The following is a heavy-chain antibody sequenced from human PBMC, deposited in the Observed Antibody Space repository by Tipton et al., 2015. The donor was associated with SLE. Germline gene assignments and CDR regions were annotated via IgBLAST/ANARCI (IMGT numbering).Heavy chain of an antibody. Sequence: TLSLTCTVSGGSVSFYYWSWIRQPPGKGLEWIGYIYNLGVTNYNPSLKSRVTISVDASKDQLSLRLNSVTAADTAVYYCARDKSCCSSTSCDFWYFDLWGRGTLVTVSS. CDR3: ARDKSCCSSTSCDFWYFDL. CDR2: IYNLGVT. D-gene: IGHD2-2*01. J-gene: IGHJ2*01. CDR1: GGSVSFYY. V-gene: IGHV4-59*02.